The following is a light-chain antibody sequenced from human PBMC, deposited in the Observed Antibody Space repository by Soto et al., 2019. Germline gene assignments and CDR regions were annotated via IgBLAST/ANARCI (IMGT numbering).Light chain of an antibody. Sequence: DIQMTQSPSTLSASVGDRVTITCRASQSISSWLARYQQKPGKAPKLLIYQASGLESGVPSRFSGSGTGTEFTLTISSLQPDDFATYYCQQYNSYPITFGQGTRLEIK. V-gene: IGKV1-5*03. CDR2: QAS. CDR3: QQYNSYPIT. CDR1: QSISSW. J-gene: IGKJ5*01.